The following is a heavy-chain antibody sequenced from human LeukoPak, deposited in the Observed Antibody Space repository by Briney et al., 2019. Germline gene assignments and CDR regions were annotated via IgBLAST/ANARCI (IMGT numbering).Heavy chain of an antibody. V-gene: IGHV1-46*01. D-gene: IGHD3-10*01. CDR1: GYTLTNYY. CDR2: INPSGGGT. J-gene: IGHJ4*02. CDR3: ARGDFGSGSYKL. Sequence: ASVKVSCMASGYTLTNYYIHWVRQAPGQGLEWMGIINPSGGGTSYAQKFQGRVIMTTDTSTSSVLMELSSLRSEDTAVYYCARGDFGSGSYKLWGQGTLVSVSS.